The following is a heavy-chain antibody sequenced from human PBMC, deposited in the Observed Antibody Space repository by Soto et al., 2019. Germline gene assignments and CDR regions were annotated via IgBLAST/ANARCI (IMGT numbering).Heavy chain of an antibody. D-gene: IGHD7-27*01. CDR3: TTADELGYYYYGMDI. CDR2: IKSKTDGGTT. V-gene: IGHV3-15*01. J-gene: IGHJ6*02. CDR1: GFTFSNAW. Sequence: VQLVESGGGLVKPGGSLRLSCAASGFTFSNAWMSWVRQAPGKGLEWVGRIKSKTDGGTTDYAAPGKGRFTISRDDSKNTLYLQMNSLKTEDTAVYYCTTADELGYYYYGMDIWGQGTTVTVSS.